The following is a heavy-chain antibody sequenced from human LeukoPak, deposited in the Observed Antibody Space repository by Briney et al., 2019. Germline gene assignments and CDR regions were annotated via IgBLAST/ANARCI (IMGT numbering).Heavy chain of an antibody. CDR1: GGTFSSYA. CDR2: IIPILGIA. Sequence: ASVKVSCKASGGTFSSYAISWVRQAPGRGLEWMGRIIPILGIANYAQKFQGRVTITADKSTSTAYMELSSLRSEDTAVYYCARASNIAALSDWGQGTLVTVSS. J-gene: IGHJ4*02. V-gene: IGHV1-69*04. D-gene: IGHD6-6*01. CDR3: ARASNIAALSD.